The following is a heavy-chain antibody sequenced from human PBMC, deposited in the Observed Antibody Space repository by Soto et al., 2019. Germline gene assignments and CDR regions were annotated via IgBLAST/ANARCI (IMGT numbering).Heavy chain of an antibody. V-gene: IGHV1-2*06. CDR2: MNLDTGGT. Sequence: QVQLVQSGAEVKKPGASVRVSCETSGYRFTAYYIHWVRQAPGQGLEWMGRMNLDTGGTTYAQNFQGRVTMTRDTSISTAYMELSSLKSDDTAMYYCARDGNFAFLGYSFAFDFWGQGTLVTVSS. D-gene: IGHD5-18*01. J-gene: IGHJ4*02. CDR3: ARDGNFAFLGYSFAFDF. CDR1: GYRFTAYY.